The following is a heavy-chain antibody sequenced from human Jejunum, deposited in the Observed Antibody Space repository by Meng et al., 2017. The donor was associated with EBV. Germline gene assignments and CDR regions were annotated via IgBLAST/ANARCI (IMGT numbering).Heavy chain of an antibody. V-gene: IGHV4-4*02. D-gene: IGHD3-3*01. J-gene: IGHJ4*02. CDR3: ARYGSGYFPALWY. CDR1: GDSISRSSW. Sequence: QVQLTEAGQGLGKLSGTLSLTCAVSGDSISRSSWWSWVRQPPGKGLEWIGEIYHSGSTNYNPSLKSRVTISVDKSKNQFSLKLSSVTAADTAVYYCARYGSGYFPALWYWGQGTLVTVSS. CDR2: IYHSGST.